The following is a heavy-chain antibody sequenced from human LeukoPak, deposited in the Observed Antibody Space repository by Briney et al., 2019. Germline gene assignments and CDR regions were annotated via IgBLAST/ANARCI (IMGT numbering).Heavy chain of an antibody. CDR1: GGSISSSSYY. V-gene: IGHV4-61*05. J-gene: IGHJ4*02. CDR3: ARGSRDGYNHFDY. Sequence: ASETLSLTCTVSGGSISSSSYYWGWIRQPPGKGLEWIGYIYYSGSTNYNPSLKSRVTISVDTSKNQFSLSLRSVTAADTAVYYCARGSRDGYNHFDYWGQGTLVTVSS. CDR2: IYYSGST. D-gene: IGHD5-24*01.